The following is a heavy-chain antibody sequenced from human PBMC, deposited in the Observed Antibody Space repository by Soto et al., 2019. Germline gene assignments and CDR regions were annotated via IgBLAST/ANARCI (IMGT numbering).Heavy chain of an antibody. J-gene: IGHJ6*03. V-gene: IGHV1-8*01. CDR1: GYTFTSYD. Sequence: WASVKVSCKASGYTFTSYDINWVRQATGQGLEWMGWMNPNSGNTGYAQKFQGRVTMTRNTSISTAYMELSSLRSEDTAVYYCARAARIRHSSSEHYYYMDVWGKGTTVTVSS. CDR3: ARAARIRHSSSEHYYYMDV. CDR2: MNPNSGNT. D-gene: IGHD6-13*01.